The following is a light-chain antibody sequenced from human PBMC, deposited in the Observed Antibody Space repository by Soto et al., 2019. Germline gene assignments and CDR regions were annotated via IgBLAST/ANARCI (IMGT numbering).Light chain of an antibody. CDR3: CSYAGSSTFVV. V-gene: IGLV2-23*01. J-gene: IGLJ2*01. Sequence: QSALTQPASVSGSPGQSITISCTGSSSDVGSHNLVSWYQQHPGKAPKLMIHEGTKRPSGVSNRFSGSKSGDTASLTISGLQAEDEADYYCCSYAGSSTFVVFGGGTKLTVL. CDR2: EGT. CDR1: SSDVGSHNL.